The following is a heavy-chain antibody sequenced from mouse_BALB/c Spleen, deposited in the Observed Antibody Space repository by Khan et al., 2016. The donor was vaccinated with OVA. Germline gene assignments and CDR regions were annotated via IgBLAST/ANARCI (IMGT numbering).Heavy chain of an antibody. CDR2: ISYSGNT. V-gene: IGHV3-2*02. D-gene: IGHD1-1*01. Sequence: EVKLLESGPGLVKPSQSLSLICTVTGYSITSDYAWNWIRQFPGNKLEWMGFISYSGNTNYNPSLKSRISITRDTSKNQFFLHLNSVTTEDTATYYCARVYGGDFDYWGKGTTLTVSS. J-gene: IGHJ2*01. CDR3: ARVYGGDFDY. CDR1: GYSITSDYA.